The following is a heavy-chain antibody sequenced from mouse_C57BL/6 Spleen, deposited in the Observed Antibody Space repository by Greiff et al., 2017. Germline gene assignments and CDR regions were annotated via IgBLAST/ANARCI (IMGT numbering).Heavy chain of an antibody. D-gene: IGHD2-2*01. V-gene: IGHV1-76*01. CDR1: GYTFTDYY. Sequence: VKLQQSGAELVRPGASVKLSCKASGYTFTDYYINWVKQRPGQGLEWIARIYPGSGNTYYNEKFKGKATLTAEKSSSTAYMQLSSLTSEDSAVYFCARTRIIYYGYDDWYFDVWGTGTTVTVSS. CDR2: IYPGSGNT. J-gene: IGHJ1*03. CDR3: ARTRIIYYGYDDWYFDV.